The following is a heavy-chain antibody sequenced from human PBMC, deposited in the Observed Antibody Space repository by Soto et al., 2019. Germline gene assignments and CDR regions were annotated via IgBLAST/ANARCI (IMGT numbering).Heavy chain of an antibody. D-gene: IGHD3-10*01. CDR3: VKGGLVRGSFHGWFDP. CDR1: GGSISSYY. Sequence: PSETLSLTCTVSGGSISSYYWSWIRQPPGKGLEWIGYIYYTGYTNYNPSLKSRVTISVDTSKNQFSLNVSSVTAADTAVYYCVKGGLVRGSFHGWFDPWGQGTLVTVS. V-gene: IGHV4-59*01. CDR2: IYYTGYT. J-gene: IGHJ5*02.